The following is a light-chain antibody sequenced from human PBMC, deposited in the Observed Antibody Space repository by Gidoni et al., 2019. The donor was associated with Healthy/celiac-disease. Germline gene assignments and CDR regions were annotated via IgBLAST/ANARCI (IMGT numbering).Light chain of an antibody. Sequence: DIRMTQSPLSLTVTTVEPASISCRSSTSLLQSNSYNYLDWYRQKPGQSPQLLLYLGSNRDSGVPDRFSGSGSGTDFTLNISRVEAEDVGFYYCMQAVHTPITFGQWTRLELK. CDR2: LGS. CDR1: TSLLQSNSYNY. J-gene: IGKJ5*01. V-gene: IGKV2-28*01. CDR3: MQAVHTPIT.